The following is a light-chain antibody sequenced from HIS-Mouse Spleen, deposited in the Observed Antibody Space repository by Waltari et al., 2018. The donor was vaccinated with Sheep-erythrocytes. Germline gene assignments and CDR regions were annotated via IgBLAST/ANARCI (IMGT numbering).Light chain of an antibody. CDR2: DVS. J-gene: IGLJ1*01. V-gene: IGLV2-11*01. Sequence: QSALTQPRPVSGSPGQAVTLSCTGTSSHVGGYNHVSWYQQHPGKAPKLMIYDVSKRPSGVPDRFSGSKSGNTASLTISGLQAEDEADYYCCSYAGSYNHVFATGTKVTVL. CDR3: CSYAGSYNHV. CDR1: SSHVGGYNH.